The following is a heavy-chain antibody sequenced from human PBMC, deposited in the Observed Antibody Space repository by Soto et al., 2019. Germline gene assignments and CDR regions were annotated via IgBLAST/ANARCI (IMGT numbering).Heavy chain of an antibody. CDR3: AGQYSSSSVEF. J-gene: IGHJ4*02. V-gene: IGHV3-11*01. CDR1: GFTFSYYY. D-gene: IGHD6-6*01. Sequence: PGGSLRLSCAASGFTFSYYYMNWIRQAPGKGLEWVSYISSGAITIYYADSVKGRFTISRDNAKNSLYLQMNSLIAEDTAVYYCAGQYSSSSVEFWGQGTLVTVSS. CDR2: ISSGAITI.